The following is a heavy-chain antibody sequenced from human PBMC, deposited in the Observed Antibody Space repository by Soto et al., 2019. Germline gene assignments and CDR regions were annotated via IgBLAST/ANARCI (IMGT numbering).Heavy chain of an antibody. CDR2: ISSSGSTI. Sequence: GGSLRLSCAASGFTFSSYEMNWVRQAPGKGLEWVSYISSSGSTIYCADSVKGRFTISRDNAKNSLYLQMNSLRAEDTAVYYCARLGLTTSWFDPWGQGTLVTVSS. CDR3: ARLGLTTSWFDP. V-gene: IGHV3-48*03. CDR1: GFTFSSYE. J-gene: IGHJ5*02. D-gene: IGHD4-17*01.